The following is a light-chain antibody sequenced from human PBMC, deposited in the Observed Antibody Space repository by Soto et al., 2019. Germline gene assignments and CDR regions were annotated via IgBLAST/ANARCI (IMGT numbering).Light chain of an antibody. V-gene: IGKV1-12*01. CDR3: QQTNSFPWT. J-gene: IGKJ1*01. Sequence: DIQMTQSPSSVSASVGDTVIITCRASQGIRNWLAWYQQKPGRAPNLLIYAASSLQTGVPSTFSGGGSGTDFTLTISSLQPEDSAVYYCQQTNSFPWTFGQGTKVDIK. CDR2: AAS. CDR1: QGIRNW.